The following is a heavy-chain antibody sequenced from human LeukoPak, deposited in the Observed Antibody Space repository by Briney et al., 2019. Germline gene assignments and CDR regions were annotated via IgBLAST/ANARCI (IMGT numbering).Heavy chain of an antibody. V-gene: IGHV3-7*05. CDR3: ASHSRGWYFFDY. Sequence: PGGSLRLSCAASGFTFSGSSMSWVRQAPGKGLEWVAHIKQDGSDQYYVDSVKGRFTISRDNAKSSLHLQLNSLRAEDTAVYYCASHSRGWYFFDYWGQGTLVTVSS. J-gene: IGHJ4*02. CDR2: IKQDGSDQ. CDR1: GFTFSGSS. D-gene: IGHD6-19*01.